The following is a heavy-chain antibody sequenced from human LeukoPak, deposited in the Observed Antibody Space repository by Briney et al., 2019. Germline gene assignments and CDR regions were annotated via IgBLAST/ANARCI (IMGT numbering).Heavy chain of an antibody. Sequence: GASVTDSCKASGYTFTSYAMNWVRQAPGQGLEWMGWINTNTGNPTYAQGFTGRFVFSLDTSVSTAYLQISSLKAGDTAVYYCARASFVVVVPAATDIDYWGQGTLVTVSS. D-gene: IGHD2-2*01. J-gene: IGHJ4*02. CDR2: INTNTGNP. CDR3: ARASFVVVVPAATDIDY. CDR1: GYTFTSYA. V-gene: IGHV7-4-1*02.